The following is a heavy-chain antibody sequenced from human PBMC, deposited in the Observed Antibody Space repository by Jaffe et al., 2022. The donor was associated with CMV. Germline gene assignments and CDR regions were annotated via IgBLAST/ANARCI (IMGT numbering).Heavy chain of an antibody. Sequence: EVQLLESGGGLVQPGGSLRLSCAASGFTFSSYAMSWVRQAPGKGLEWVSAISGSGGSTYYADSVKGRFTISRDNSKNTLYLQMNSLRAEDTAVYYCAKDIAVAGRTYYYYGMDVWGQGTTVTVSS. CDR1: GFTFSSYA. J-gene: IGHJ6*02. V-gene: IGHV3-23*01. D-gene: IGHD6-19*01. CDR2: ISGSGGST. CDR3: AKDIAVAGRTYYYYGMDV.